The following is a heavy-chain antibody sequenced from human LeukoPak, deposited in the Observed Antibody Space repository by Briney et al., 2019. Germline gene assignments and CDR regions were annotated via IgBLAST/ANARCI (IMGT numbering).Heavy chain of an antibody. D-gene: IGHD3-10*01. Sequence: GGSLRLSCAASGFTFSDAWMTWVRQAPGKGLEWVGRIKSKTDGGTTDHAAPMKGRFTISRDDSKNTLYLQMNSLETEDTAMYYCTTGAVRGIIIYYFDYWGQGTLDTVSS. V-gene: IGHV3-15*01. CDR3: TTGAVRGIIIYYFDY. CDR2: IKSKTDGGTT. J-gene: IGHJ4*02. CDR1: GFTFSDAW.